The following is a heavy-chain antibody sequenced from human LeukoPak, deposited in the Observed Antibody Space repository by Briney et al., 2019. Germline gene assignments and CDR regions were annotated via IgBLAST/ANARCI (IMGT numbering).Heavy chain of an antibody. D-gene: IGHD1-7*01. J-gene: IGHJ4*02. CDR2: ISNSGLTI. CDR3: ATVETGTTFLDY. Sequence: PGGSLRLSCAASRFTFSSYEMNWVRQAPGKGLERVSYISNSGLTIYYADSVKGRFTISRDNAKNSLYLQINSLRADYTAVYYCATVETGTTFLDYWGQGTLVAVSS. V-gene: IGHV3-48*03. CDR1: RFTFSSYE.